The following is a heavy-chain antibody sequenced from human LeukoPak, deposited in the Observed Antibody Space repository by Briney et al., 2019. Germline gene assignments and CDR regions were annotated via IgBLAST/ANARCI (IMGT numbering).Heavy chain of an antibody. D-gene: IGHD5-18*01. CDR1: GGSFSGYY. V-gene: IGHV4-34*01. J-gene: IGHJ4*02. CDR2: INHSGST. Sequence: SETPSLTCAVYGGSFSGYYWSWIRQPPGKGLEWIGEINHSGSTNYNSSLKSRVTISVDTSKNQFSLKLSSVTAADTAVYYCARGGYSYGTFDYWGQGTLVTVSS. CDR3: ARGGYSYGTFDY.